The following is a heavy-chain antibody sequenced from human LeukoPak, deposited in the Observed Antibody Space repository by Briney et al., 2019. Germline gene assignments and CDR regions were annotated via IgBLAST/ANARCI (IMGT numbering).Heavy chain of an antibody. CDR3: ARGHCGGDCYSAYYYYMDV. Sequence: SVKVSCKASGGTFISYAISWVRQAPGQRLEWMGGIIPIFGTANYAQKFQGRVTITTDESTSTAYMELSSLRSEDTAVYYCARGHCGGDCYSAYYYYMDVWGKGTTVTVSS. J-gene: IGHJ6*03. CDR2: IIPIFGTA. CDR1: GGTFISYA. D-gene: IGHD2-21*02. V-gene: IGHV1-69*05.